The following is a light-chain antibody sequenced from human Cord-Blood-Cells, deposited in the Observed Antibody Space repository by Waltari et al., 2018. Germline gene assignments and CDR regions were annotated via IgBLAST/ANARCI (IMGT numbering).Light chain of an antibody. CDR3: QQYYSTPLT. Sequence: IVMTQSPDSLAVSLGARAHINCKSSQSVLYSSNNKNYLAWYQQKPGQPPKLLIYWASTRESGVPDRFSGSGSGTDFTLTISSLQAEDVAVYYCQQYYSTPLTFGGGTKVEIK. CDR1: QSVLYSSNNKNY. CDR2: WAS. V-gene: IGKV4-1*01. J-gene: IGKJ4*01.